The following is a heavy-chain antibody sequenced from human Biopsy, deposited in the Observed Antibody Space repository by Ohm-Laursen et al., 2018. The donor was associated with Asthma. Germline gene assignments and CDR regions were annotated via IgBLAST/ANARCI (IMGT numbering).Heavy chain of an antibody. J-gene: IGHJ6*02. CDR1: GFTFSSYA. Sequence: SLRLSCTASGFTFSSYAMHWVRQAPGKGLEWVAVISYDGSNKYYADSVKGRFTISRDNSKNTLYLQMNSLRAEDTAVCYCARDKPSHIDYYYGMDVWGQGTTVTVSS. V-gene: IGHV3-30-3*01. CDR3: ARDKPSHIDYYYGMDV. CDR2: ISYDGSNK.